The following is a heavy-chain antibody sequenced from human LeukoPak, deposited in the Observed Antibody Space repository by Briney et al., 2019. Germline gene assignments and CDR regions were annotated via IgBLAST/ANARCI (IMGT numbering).Heavy chain of an antibody. V-gene: IGHV1-2*02. J-gene: IGHJ3*02. D-gene: IGHD6-6*01. CDR1: GYTFTGYY. CDR3: ARVGYSSSLDSSDAFDI. CDR2: INPNSGGT. Sequence: ASVTVSCKASGYTFTGYYMHWVRQAPGQGLEWMGWINPNSGGTNYAQKFQGRVTMTRDTSISTAYMELSRLRSDDTAVYYCARVGYSSSLDSSDAFDIWGQGTMVTVSS.